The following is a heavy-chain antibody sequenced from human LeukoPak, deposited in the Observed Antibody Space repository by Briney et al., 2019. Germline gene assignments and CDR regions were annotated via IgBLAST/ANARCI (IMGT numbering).Heavy chain of an antibody. Sequence: KPSETLSLTCTVSGGSISSYYWSWIRQPPGKGLEWIGYLYYSGSTNYNPSLKSRVTISVDTSKNQFSLKLSSVTAADTAVYYCARGDLGYCSSTSCYNPFDIWGQGTMVTVSS. CDR2: LYYSGST. V-gene: IGHV4-59*01. J-gene: IGHJ3*02. D-gene: IGHD2-2*02. CDR1: GGSISSYY. CDR3: ARGDLGYCSSTSCYNPFDI.